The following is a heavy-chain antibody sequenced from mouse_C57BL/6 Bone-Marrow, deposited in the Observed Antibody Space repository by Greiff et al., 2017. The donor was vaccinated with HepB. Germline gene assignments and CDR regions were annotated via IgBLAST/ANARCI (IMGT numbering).Heavy chain of an antibody. Sequence: EVQLQQQSGAELVKPGASVKLSCTASGFNIKDYYMHWVKQRTEQGLEWIGRIDPEDGETNYAPKFQGKATITADTSSNTAYLQLSSLTSEDTAVYYCARDSSGYDYAMDYWGQGTSVTVSS. CDR1: GFNIKDYY. CDR3: ARDSSGYDYAMDY. J-gene: IGHJ4*01. CDR2: IDPEDGET. D-gene: IGHD3-2*02. V-gene: IGHV14-2*01.